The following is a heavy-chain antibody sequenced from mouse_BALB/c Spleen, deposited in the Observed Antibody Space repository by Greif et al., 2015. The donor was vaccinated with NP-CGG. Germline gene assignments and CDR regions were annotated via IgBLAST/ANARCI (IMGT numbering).Heavy chain of an antibody. CDR3: ARDGYDAMDY. D-gene: IGHD6-1*01. CDR2: IWAGGST. V-gene: IGHV2-9*02. CDR1: GFSLTSYG. J-gene: IGHJ4*01. Sequence: VKVVESGPGLVAPSQSLSITCTVSGFSLTSYGVHWVRQPPGKGLEWLGVIWAGGSTNYNSALMSRLSISKDNSKSXGVLKMSRGGAGGGGGGGCARDGYDAMDYWGQGTSVTVSS.